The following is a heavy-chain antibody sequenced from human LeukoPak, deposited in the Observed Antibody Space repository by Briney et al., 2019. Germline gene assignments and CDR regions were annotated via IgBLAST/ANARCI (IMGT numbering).Heavy chain of an antibody. CDR2: ISRTSEYI. V-gene: IGHV3-21*01. Sequence: GGSLRLSCAASGFSFSIYFMNWVRQAPGKGLEWVSSISRTSEYIHYAASVRGRFAISRDNAKKSVYLQMNSLRAENTAVYFCAGGGDFDYWGQGILVTVSA. CDR1: GFSFSIYF. CDR3: AGGGDFDY. D-gene: IGHD3-16*01. J-gene: IGHJ4*02.